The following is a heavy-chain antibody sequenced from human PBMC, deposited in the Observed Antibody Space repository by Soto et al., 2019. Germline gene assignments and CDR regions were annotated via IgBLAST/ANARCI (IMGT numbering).Heavy chain of an antibody. CDR1: GLTFRNDW. J-gene: IGHJ4*02. CDR2: ISQDGSER. V-gene: IGHV3-7*03. Sequence: PGGSLRLSCAGSGLTFRNDWLSWVRQAPGKGLEWVANISQDGSERYYVDSVRGRFTISRDTVENSLYLQLNSLRPEDTAVYYCAVYGYGVSAAAYWGQGTLVTVSS. D-gene: IGHD4-17*01. CDR3: AVYGYGVSAAAY.